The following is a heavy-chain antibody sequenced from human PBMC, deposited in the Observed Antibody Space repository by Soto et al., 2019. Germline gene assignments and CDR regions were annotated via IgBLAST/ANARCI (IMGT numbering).Heavy chain of an antibody. D-gene: IGHD1-26*01. V-gene: IGHV3-74*03. CDR3: VRDDVGVGIDY. Sequence: EVQLVESGGGLVQPGGSLRLSCAASGFTFSRYWMHWVRQVPGKGLVWVSHIDSDGNSKTYADSVKGRFTISRDNAKNTVYLQMNSLRAEDTAVYYCVRDDVGVGIDYWGLGTLVTVSS. CDR1: GFTFSRYW. CDR2: IDSDGNSK. J-gene: IGHJ4*02.